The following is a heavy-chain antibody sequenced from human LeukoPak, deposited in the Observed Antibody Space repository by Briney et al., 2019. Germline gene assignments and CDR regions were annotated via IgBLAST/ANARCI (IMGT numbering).Heavy chain of an antibody. CDR2: ISHSGST. CDR3: ARGLGSSWYI. J-gene: IGHJ4*02. CDR1: GYSISSAYY. Sequence: PSETLSLTCAVSGYSISSAYYRGWIRPPPGKGLEWIGSISHSGSTYYNPSLKSRVTISLDTSKNQFSLKLTSVTAAGTAIYYCARGLGSSWYIWGQGTLVTVSS. V-gene: IGHV4-38-2*01. D-gene: IGHD6-13*01.